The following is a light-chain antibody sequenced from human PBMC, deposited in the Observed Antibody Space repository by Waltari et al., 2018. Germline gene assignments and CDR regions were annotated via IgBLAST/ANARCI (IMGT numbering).Light chain of an antibody. J-gene: IGLJ3*02. Sequence: QSALTQSDSVSASPGPPITLPSPGPSRHGGNHTPVSCYQQPPGRAPKPIICDVSDRPRGVSNRFSGSKSGNTASLTISGLQAEDEGDYYCCSYTNVGSWVFGGGTKVTVL. V-gene: IGLV2-14*03. CDR1: SRHGGNHTP. CDR2: DVS. CDR3: CSYTNVGSWV.